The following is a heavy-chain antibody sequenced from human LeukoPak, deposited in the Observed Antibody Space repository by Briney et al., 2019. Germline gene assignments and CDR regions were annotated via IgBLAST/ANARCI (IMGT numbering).Heavy chain of an antibody. CDR3: ARRSRVVTAIHAFDI. CDR2: IYYSGST. D-gene: IGHD2-21*02. J-gene: IGHJ3*02. V-gene: IGHV4-59*08. CDR1: GGSISSYY. Sequence: PSETLSLTCTVSGGSISSYYWSWIRQPPGKGLEWIGYIYYSGSTNYNPSLKSRVTISVDTPKNQFSLKLSSVTAADTAVYYCARRSRVVTAIHAFDIWGQGTMVTVSS.